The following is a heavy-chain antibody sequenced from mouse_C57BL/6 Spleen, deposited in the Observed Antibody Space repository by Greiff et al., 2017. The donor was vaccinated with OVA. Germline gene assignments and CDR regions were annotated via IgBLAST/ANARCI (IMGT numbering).Heavy chain of an antibody. V-gene: IGHV1-81*01. J-gene: IGHJ2*01. CDR2: IYPRSGNT. D-gene: IGHD2-4*01. CDR1: GYTFTSYG. CDR3: ARNDYEKNYFDY. Sequence: VKLMESGAELARPGASVKLSCKASGYTFTSYGISWVKQRTGQGLEWIGEIYPRSGNTYYNEKFKGKATLTADKSSSTAYMELRSLTSEDSAVYFCARNDYEKNYFDYWGQGTTLTVSS.